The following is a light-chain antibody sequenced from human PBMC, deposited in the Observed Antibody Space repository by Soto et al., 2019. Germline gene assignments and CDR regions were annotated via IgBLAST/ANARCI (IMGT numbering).Light chain of an antibody. V-gene: IGLV3-1*01. CDR2: QDS. J-gene: IGLJ2*01. Sequence: SYELTQPPSVSVSPGQTASITCSGDKLGDKYACWYQQKPGQSPVLVIYQDSKRPSGIPERFSGSNSGNTATLTISGTQAMDEADYYCQVWDSSPYVVFGGGTKVNVL. CDR1: KLGDKY. CDR3: QVWDSSPYVV.